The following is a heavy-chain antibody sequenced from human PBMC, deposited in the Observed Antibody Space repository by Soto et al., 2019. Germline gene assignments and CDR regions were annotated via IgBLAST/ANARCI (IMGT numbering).Heavy chain of an antibody. CDR2: IIPIFGTA. CDR1: GGTFSSYA. Sequence: QVQLVQSGAEVKKPGSSVKVSCKASGGTFSSYAINWVRQAPGQGLEWMGGIIPIFGTANYAQKFQGRVTITADESTSTAYMELSSLRSEDTAVYYCVRGGYCISTSCYVLDYWGQGTLVTVSS. J-gene: IGHJ4*02. CDR3: VRGGYCISTSCYVLDY. D-gene: IGHD2-2*01. V-gene: IGHV1-69*12.